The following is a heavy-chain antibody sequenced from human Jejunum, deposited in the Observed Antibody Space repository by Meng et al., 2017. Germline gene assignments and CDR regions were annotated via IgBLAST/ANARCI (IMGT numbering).Heavy chain of an antibody. V-gene: IGHV3-74*01. J-gene: IGHJ4*02. CDR3: VRASGSYYFDY. CDR1: GFTFSSYW. CDR2: VNSDGSTT. Sequence: EVQRGESGGGLVQPGGSRRLSCAASGFTFSSYWMHWVRQAPGKGLVWVSRVNSDGSTTSYADSVKGRFTISRDNAKNTLYLQMNSLRVEDTAVYYCVRASGSYYFDYWGQGTLVTVSS. D-gene: IGHD1-26*01.